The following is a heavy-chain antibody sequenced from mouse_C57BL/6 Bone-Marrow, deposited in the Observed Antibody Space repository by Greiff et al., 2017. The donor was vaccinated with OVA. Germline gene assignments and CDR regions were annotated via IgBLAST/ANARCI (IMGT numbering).Heavy chain of an antibody. CDR3: ARCGYYLYWYFDV. V-gene: IGHV1-72*01. D-gene: IGHD2-3*01. CDR2: LDPNSGGT. J-gene: IGHJ1*03. CDR1: GYTFTSYW. Sequence: VQLQQPGAELVKPGDSVKLSCKASGYTFTSYWMHWVQQRPGRGLEWIGRLDPNSGGTKYNEKFKSKATLTVDKPSSTAYMQLSSLTSEDSSVYYCARCGYYLYWYFDVWGTGTTVTVSS.